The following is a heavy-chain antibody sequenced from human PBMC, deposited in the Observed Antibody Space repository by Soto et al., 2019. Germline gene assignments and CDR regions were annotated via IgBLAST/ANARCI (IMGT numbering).Heavy chain of an antibody. CDR2: IRTRSKKFAT. Sequence: EVQLVESGGGLVQPGDSLKLSCAGLGFNFSGSALHWVRQPSGKGLEWVGRIRTRSKKFATSYATSVRGRFSLSRDDSKNTAFLQMNSLRDDDTGVYFCTGRGGASLQDIWGQGTLVTVSS. V-gene: IGHV3-73*01. D-gene: IGHD2-21*02. J-gene: IGHJ4*02. CDR3: TGRGGASLQDI. CDR1: GFNFSGSA.